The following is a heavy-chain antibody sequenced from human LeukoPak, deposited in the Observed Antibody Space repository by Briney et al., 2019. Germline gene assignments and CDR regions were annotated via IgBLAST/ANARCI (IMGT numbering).Heavy chain of an antibody. CDR1: GFTFDDYA. Sequence: GGSLRLSCAASGFTFDDYAMHWVRHAPGKGLEWVSGISWYSGSIVYADSVKGRFTISRDNAKNSLYLQMNSLRGEDMALYYCAKGLVGSSIADFFDYWGQGILVTVSS. J-gene: IGHJ4*02. V-gene: IGHV3-9*03. CDR3: AKGLVGSSIADFFDY. D-gene: IGHD6-6*01. CDR2: ISWYSGSI.